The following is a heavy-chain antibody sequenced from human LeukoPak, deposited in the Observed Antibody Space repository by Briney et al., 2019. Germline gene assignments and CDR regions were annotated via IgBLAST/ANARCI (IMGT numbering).Heavy chain of an antibody. CDR1: GGSFSGYY. CDR2: IYHSGST. J-gene: IGHJ4*02. CDR3: ARHRGTAVDY. D-gene: IGHD1-1*01. V-gene: IGHV4-34*01. Sequence: SETLSLTCDVYGGSFSGYYWSWIRQPPGKGLEWIGEIYHSGSTNYNPSLKSRVTISLDTSKTQFSLRLSSVTAADTAVYHCARHRGTAVDYWGQGTLLTVSS.